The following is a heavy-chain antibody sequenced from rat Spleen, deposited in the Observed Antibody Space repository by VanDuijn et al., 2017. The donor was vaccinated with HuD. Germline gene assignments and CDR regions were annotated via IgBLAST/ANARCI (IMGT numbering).Heavy chain of an antibody. D-gene: IGHD1-1*01. CDR3: ARTGLQYYFDY. V-gene: IGHV5-29*01. CDR2: ISYGDSFGHSST. CDR1: GFTFSDYG. Sequence: EVQMVESGGGLVQPGRSLKLSCAASGFTFSDYGMAWVRQAPTKGLEWVATISYGDSFGHSSTYYRDSVKGRFTISRDNAKSTLYLQMNNLRSEDTAMYYCARTGLQYYFDYWGQGVMVTVSS. J-gene: IGHJ2*01.